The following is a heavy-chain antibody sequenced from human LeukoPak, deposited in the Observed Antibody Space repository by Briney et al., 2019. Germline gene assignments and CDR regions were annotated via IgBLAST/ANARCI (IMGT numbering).Heavy chain of an antibody. Sequence: GGSLRLSCAASGFNFSSYAMHWVRQAPGKGLEWVAVISYDGSNKYYADSVKGRFTISRDNSKNTLYLQMNSLRAEDTAVYYCARAYKMLIDYWGQGTLVTVSS. D-gene: IGHD3-16*01. CDR2: ISYDGSNK. CDR3: ARAYKMLIDY. J-gene: IGHJ4*02. V-gene: IGHV3-30-3*01. CDR1: GFNFSSYA.